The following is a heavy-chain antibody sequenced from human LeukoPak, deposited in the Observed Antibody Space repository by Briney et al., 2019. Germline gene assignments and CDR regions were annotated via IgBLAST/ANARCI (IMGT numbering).Heavy chain of an antibody. CDR2: INHSRST. CDR1: GGSFSGYY. Sequence: SETLSLTCAVYGGSFSGYYWSWIRQPPGKGLEWIGEINHSRSTNYNPSLKSRVTISVDTSKNQFSLKLSSVTAADTAVYYCARGPDSSGYRDAFDIWGQGTMVTVSS. V-gene: IGHV4-34*01. J-gene: IGHJ3*02. CDR3: ARGPDSSGYRDAFDI. D-gene: IGHD3-22*01.